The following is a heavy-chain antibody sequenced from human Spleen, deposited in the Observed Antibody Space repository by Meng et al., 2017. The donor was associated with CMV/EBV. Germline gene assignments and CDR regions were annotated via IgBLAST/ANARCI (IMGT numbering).Heavy chain of an antibody. D-gene: IGHD4-11*01. CDR3: AKGDYSNYGWCWGY. J-gene: IGHJ4*02. V-gene: IGHV3-53*01. CDR1: GFTVSSNY. CDR2: IYSGGST. Sequence: GESLKISCAASGFTVSSNYMSWVRQAPGKGLEWVSVIYSGGSTYYADSVKGRFTISRDNSKNTLYLQMNSLRAEDTAIYYCAKGDYSNYGWCWGYWGQGTLVTVSS.